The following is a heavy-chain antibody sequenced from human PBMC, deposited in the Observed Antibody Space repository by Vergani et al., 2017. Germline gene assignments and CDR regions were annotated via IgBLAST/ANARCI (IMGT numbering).Heavy chain of an antibody. D-gene: IGHD3-9*01. J-gene: IGHJ5*02. CDR2: LIPIFGTA. CDR1: GGTFSSYA. V-gene: IGHV1-69*14. CDR3: ARAFRLGTSRIDWFDP. Sequence: QVQLVQSGAEVKKPGSSVKVSCKASGGTFSSYAISWVRQAPGQGLEWIGRLIPIFGTANYAQKFPGRVTITADKSTGTAYMELSSLRSEDTAVYYCARAFRLGTSRIDWFDPWGQGTLVTVSS.